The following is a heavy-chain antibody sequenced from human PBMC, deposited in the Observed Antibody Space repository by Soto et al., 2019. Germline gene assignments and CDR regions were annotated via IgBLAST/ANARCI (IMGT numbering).Heavy chain of an antibody. D-gene: IGHD4-17*01. V-gene: IGHV3-66*01. CDR1: GFTVSNTY. Sequence: GGSLRLSCAASGFTVSNTYMSWVRQAPGKGLEWVSVIYSGGSTFYADSVKDRFTISRDHSKNTLSLQMNSLRVEDTAVYYCARGARDDYNDYGLDYWGQGTLVTISS. CDR3: ARGARDDYNDYGLDY. CDR2: IYSGGST. J-gene: IGHJ4*02.